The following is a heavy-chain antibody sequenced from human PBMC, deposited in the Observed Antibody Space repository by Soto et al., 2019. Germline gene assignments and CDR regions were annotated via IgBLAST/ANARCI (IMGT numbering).Heavy chain of an antibody. J-gene: IGHJ6*02. CDR3: ARDRGADGMDV. V-gene: IGHV1-18*01. CDR1: GYTFTSYG. CDR2: ISAYNGNT. Sequence: QVQLVQSGAEVKKPGASVKVSCKASGYTFTSYGISWVRQAPGQGHEWMGWISAYNGNTNYTQKLEGRVTMTTDTSTSTDYVEMRSLRSDDTAVYYCARDRGADGMDVWGQGTTVTVSS.